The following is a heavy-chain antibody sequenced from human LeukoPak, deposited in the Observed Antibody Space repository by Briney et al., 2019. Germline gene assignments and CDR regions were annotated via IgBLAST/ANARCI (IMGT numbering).Heavy chain of an antibody. CDR2: IYYSGST. Sequence: SETLSLTCTVSGASIGSYYWSWIRQPPGKGLEWVGYIYYSGSTNYNPSLKSRVTISVDTSKNQFSLKLSSVTAADTAVYYCARERPGLRGSWFDPWGQGTLVTVSS. CDR3: ARERPGLRGSWFDP. CDR1: GASIGSYY. D-gene: IGHD4-17*01. V-gene: IGHV4-59*01. J-gene: IGHJ5*02.